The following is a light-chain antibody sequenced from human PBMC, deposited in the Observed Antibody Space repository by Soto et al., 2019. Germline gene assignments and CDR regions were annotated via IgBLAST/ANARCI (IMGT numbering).Light chain of an antibody. V-gene: IGKV1-9*01. J-gene: IGKJ5*01. CDR3: QQINSYPIT. CDR2: AAS. CDR1: QGINSY. Sequence: DIQLTQSPSFLSASVGDRVTITCRASQGINSYLAWYQQKPGKVPKLLIYAASTLQSGVPSRFSGSGSGTEFTLTISSLQPEDFATYCCQQINSYPITFGQGTRLE.